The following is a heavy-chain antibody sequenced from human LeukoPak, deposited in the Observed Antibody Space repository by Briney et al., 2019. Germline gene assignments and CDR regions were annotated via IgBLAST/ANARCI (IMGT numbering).Heavy chain of an antibody. CDR2: ISWNSGSI. J-gene: IGHJ5*02. D-gene: IGHD2-15*01. Sequence: PGGSLRLSCAAAGFTFDDYAMHWVRQAGKGLEWVSGISWNSGSIAYADSLKGRFTISRDNAKNSLYLQMNSLRADDTAVYYCARGKSSGRSRRYWFDPWGQGTLVTVSS. V-gene: IGHV3-9*01. CDR3: ARGKSSGRSRRYWFDP. CDR1: GFTFDDYA.